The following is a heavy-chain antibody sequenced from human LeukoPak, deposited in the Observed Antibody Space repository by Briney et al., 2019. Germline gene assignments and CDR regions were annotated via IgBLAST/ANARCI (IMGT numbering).Heavy chain of an antibody. D-gene: IGHD5-24*01. V-gene: IGHV3-53*01. CDR1: GFTVSSNY. J-gene: IGHJ4*02. Sequence: PGGSLRLSCAASGFTVSSNYMSWVRQAPGKGLEWVSVIYSGGSTYYADSVKGRFTISRDNSKNTLYLQMNSLRAEDTAVYYCARGRDGYNVYFDYWGQGTLVTVSS. CDR2: IYSGGST. CDR3: ARGRDGYNVYFDY.